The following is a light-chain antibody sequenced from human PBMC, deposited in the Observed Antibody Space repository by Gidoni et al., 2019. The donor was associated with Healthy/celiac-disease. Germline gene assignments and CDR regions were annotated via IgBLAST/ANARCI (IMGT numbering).Light chain of an antibody. CDR3: QSYDSSLSGYV. CDR2: GNS. J-gene: IGLJ1*01. CDR1: SSNIGAGYA. Sequence: QSVLTQPPSVSGAPGQRVTISCTGSSSNIGAGYAVHWYQQLPGTDPNRLIYGNSNRPSGVPDRFSGSNSCTSAYLAITGLQAEDEADYYCQSYDSSLSGYVFGTGTKVTVL. V-gene: IGLV1-40*01.